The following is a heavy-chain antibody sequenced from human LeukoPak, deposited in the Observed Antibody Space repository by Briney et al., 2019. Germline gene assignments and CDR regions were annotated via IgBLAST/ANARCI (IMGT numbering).Heavy chain of an antibody. CDR1: GFTFSAFG. D-gene: IGHD3-16*01. CDR3: AKTLGGLSTFDY. Sequence: PGGSLRLSCAASGFTFSAFGMHWVRQAPGEGLEWVAVISYDGNNKYYADSVKGRFTISRDNSKNTLYLQMNSLRAEDTAVYYCAKTLGGLSTFDYWGQGTLVTVSS. V-gene: IGHV3-30*18. CDR2: ISYDGNNK. J-gene: IGHJ4*02.